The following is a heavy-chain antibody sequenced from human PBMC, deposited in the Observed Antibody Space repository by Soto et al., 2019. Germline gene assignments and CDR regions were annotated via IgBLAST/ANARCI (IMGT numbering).Heavy chain of an antibody. CDR1: GGSISSSSYY. V-gene: IGHV4-39*01. D-gene: IGHD6-13*01. J-gene: IGHJ1*01. CDR2: IYYSGST. CDR3: ARQGYSSSWYAEYFQH. Sequence: SETLSLTCTVSGGSISSSSYYWGWIRQPPGKGLEWIGSIYYSGSTYYNPSLKSRFTISVDTSKNQFSLKLSSVTAADTAVYYCARQGYSSSWYAEYFQHWGQGTLVTVSS.